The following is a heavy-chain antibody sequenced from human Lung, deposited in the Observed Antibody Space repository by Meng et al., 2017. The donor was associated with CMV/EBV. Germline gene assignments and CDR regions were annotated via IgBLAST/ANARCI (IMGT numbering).Heavy chain of an antibody. CDR1: GGTFGSYT. D-gene: IGHD6-13*01. J-gene: IGHJ4*02. CDR3: ARLLAGTGNDF. Sequence: SVXVSCKASGGTFGSYTISWVRQAPGQGPEWMGRIIPILGIANYAQKFQGRVTTTADKSTKTVYMELISLRSEDTATYYCARLLAGTGNDFWGQGKLVNVSS. CDR2: IIPILGIA. V-gene: IGHV1-69*02.